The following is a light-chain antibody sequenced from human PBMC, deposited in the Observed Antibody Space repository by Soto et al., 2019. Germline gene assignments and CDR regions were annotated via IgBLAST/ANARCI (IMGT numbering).Light chain of an antibody. J-gene: IGLJ1*01. CDR1: SSDVGGYNY. CDR3: SSYTSSSNLYV. CDR2: DVS. Sequence: QSALTQPGSVSGSPGQSITISCTGTSSDVGGYNYVSWYQQHPGKAPKLMIYDVSNRPSGVPNRFSGSKSGNTASLTISGLQAEDEADYYCSSYTSSSNLYVFGTGTKLTVL. V-gene: IGLV2-14*01.